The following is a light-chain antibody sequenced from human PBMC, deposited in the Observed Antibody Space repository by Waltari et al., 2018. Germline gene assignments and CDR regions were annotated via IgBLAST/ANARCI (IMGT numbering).Light chain of an antibody. V-gene: IGKV3-15*01. CDR2: GAS. CDR1: QSVRNN. J-gene: IGKJ4*01. CDR3: QQYNNWPLT. Sequence: EIVMTQSPATLSVSPGERATLSCRASQSVRNNVPWYQQKPGQAPRLLLYGASTRATGIPARFSGSGSDTEYILTISSLQSEDFAVYYCQQYNNWPLTFGGGTKVEI.